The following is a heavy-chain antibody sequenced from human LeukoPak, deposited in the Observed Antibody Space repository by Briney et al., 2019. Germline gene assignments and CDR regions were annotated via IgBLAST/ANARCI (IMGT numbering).Heavy chain of an antibody. V-gene: IGHV3-48*01. D-gene: IGHD3-16*01. CDR1: GFTFSSYV. J-gene: IGHJ4*02. CDR2: IGASGSPI. CDR3: ARMGGAPEG. Sequence: GGSLRLSCASSGFTFSSYVMNWVRQPPGKGLEWIANIGASGSPIVYADSVRGRFTVSRDNAESSLYLHMNSLRVEDTAVYYCARMGGAPEGWGLGALFTVSP.